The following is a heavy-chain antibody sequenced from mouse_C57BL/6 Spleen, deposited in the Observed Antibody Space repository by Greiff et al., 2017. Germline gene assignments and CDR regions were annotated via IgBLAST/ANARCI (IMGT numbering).Heavy chain of an antibody. CDR3: TRRGAHYDYDVGFFDY. D-gene: IGHD2-4*01. Sequence: VQLQQSGTVLARPGASVKMSCKTSGYTFTSYWMHWVKQRPGQGLEWIGAIYPGNSDTSYNQKFKGKVKLTAVTSASTAYMELSSLTNEDSAVYYCTRRGAHYDYDVGFFDYWGQGTTLTVSS. CDR2: IYPGNSDT. V-gene: IGHV1-5*01. CDR1: GYTFTSYW. J-gene: IGHJ2*01.